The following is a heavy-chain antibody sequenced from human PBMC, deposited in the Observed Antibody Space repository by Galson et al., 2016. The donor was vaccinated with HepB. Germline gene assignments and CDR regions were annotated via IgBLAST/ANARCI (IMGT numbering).Heavy chain of an antibody. J-gene: IGHJ6*02. CDR2: IIPLFNTA. Sequence: SVKVSCKASGGTFSSYAISWVRQAPGQGLEWMGGIIPLFNTANYAQKFQGRVTITADKSTSTAYMELSSLRPENTAVYYCAKGGRYSGRDYHYYMDVWGQGTTVTVSS. D-gene: IGHD1-26*01. CDR3: AKGGRYSGRDYHYYMDV. V-gene: IGHV1-69*06. CDR1: GGTFSSYA.